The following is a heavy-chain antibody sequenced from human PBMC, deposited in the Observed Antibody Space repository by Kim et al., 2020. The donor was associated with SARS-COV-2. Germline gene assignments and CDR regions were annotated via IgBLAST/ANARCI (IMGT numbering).Heavy chain of an antibody. V-gene: IGHV3-48*03. CDR3: ERGPKYSLCEY. CDR1: GFTFSSYE. J-gene: IGHJ4*02. D-gene: IGHD5-18*01. CDR2: IIGSGTTI. Sequence: GGSLRLSCTASGFTFSSYEMNWIRQAPGKGLEWVSYIIGSGTTIYYVDSVRGRFTISRDNDKNSLFLQMNRLRAEDTAVYYCERGPKYSLCEYWGQGTL.